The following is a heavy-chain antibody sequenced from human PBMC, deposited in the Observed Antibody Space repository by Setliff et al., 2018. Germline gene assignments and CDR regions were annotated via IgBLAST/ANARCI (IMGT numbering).Heavy chain of an antibody. Sequence: GASVKVSCKASGDPFNAYGVSWVRQAPGQGLEWMGAIIPVLGMTDYAQKFQGRLTITADQSTTTVYMELSSLRFDDTALYSCARGPSPTVTPSSLIYFYHMDVLGTGTTVTVSS. CDR2: IIPVLGMT. CDR1: GDPFNAYG. J-gene: IGHJ6*03. D-gene: IGHD4-17*01. V-gene: IGHV1-69*10. CDR3: ARGPSPTVTPSSLIYFYHMDV.